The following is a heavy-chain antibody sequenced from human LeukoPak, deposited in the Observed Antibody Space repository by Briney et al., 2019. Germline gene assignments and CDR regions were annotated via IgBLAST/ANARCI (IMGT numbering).Heavy chain of an antibody. CDR3: ARGRLTFGGVIVIPWFDY. D-gene: IGHD3-16*02. J-gene: IGHJ4*02. CDR1: GGSFSGYY. CDR2: IYYSGTT. V-gene: IGHV4-34*01. Sequence: SETLSLTCAVYGGSFSGYYWSWIRQPPGKGLEWIGNIYYSGTTYYNPSLKSRVSISVDTSKNWFSLKLSSVTAADTAVYYCARGRLTFGGVIVIPWFDYWGQGTLVTVSS.